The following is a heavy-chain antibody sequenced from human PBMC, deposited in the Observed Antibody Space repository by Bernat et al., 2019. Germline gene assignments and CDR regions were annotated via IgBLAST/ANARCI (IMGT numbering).Heavy chain of an antibody. J-gene: IGHJ4*02. D-gene: IGHD6-13*01. CDR1: GGFISSSDW. Sequence: QVQLQESGTGLVKPSATLSLTCAVSGGFISSSDWWCWVRQPPGQRLGWVGDINQSGKNNYNPSFKSRVTITVDKSKNQFSLKLSSVTAADTAVYYCAREQGRSPLFDYWGQGTLVTVSS. CDR3: AREQGRSPLFDY. V-gene: IGHV4-4*02. CDR2: INQSGKN.